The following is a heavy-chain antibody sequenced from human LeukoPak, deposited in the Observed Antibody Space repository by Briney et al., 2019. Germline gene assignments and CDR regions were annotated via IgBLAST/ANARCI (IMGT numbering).Heavy chain of an antibody. CDR3: ARPYDTSGYYNYYLDY. CDR1: GYTLISYG. D-gene: IGHD3-22*01. V-gene: IGHV1-18*01. Sequence: ASVKVSCKASGYTLISYGINWVRQAPGQGLEWMGRISAYNVNTNYAQKFQGRVTMTTDTSTSTAYMELRSLKSDDTAVYFCARPYDTSGYYNYYLDYWGQGTLVTVSS. CDR2: ISAYNVNT. J-gene: IGHJ4*02.